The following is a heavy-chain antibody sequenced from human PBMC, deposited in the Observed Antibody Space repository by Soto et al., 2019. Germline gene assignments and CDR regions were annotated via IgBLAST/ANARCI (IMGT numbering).Heavy chain of an antibody. CDR1: GGSISSGSYY. V-gene: IGHV4-31*03. D-gene: IGHD2-2*01. Sequence: QVQLQESGPGLVKPSQTLSLTCTVSGGSISSGSYYWAWIRQHPGKGLEWIGYIYHSGSTYYNPSLKSRVDISVDRSKNQFSLKLSSVSAADTAVYYCAREKCSTSCPMDVWGQGTTVTVSS. CDR3: AREKCSTSCPMDV. CDR2: IYHSGST. J-gene: IGHJ6*02.